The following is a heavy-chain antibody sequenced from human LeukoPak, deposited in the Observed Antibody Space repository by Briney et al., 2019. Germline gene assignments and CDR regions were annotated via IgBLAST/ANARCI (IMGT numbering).Heavy chain of an antibody. J-gene: IGHJ6*03. CDR3: ARLDYYYYYMDV. CDR2: IYYSGST. Sequence: SETLSLTCTVSGGSISSSSYYWGWIRQPPGKGLEWIGSIYYSGSTYYNPSLKSRVTISVDTSKNQFSLKLSSVTAEDTAVYYCARLDYYYYYMDVWGKGTTVTVSS. V-gene: IGHV4-39*01. CDR1: GGSISSSSYY.